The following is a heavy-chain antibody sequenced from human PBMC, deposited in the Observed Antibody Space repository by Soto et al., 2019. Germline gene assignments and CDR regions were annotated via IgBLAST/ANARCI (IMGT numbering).Heavy chain of an antibody. CDR1: GGSFSCYY. V-gene: IGHV4-34*01. Sequence: NPSETLSLTCAVYGGSFSCYYWSWIRQAPGKGLEWIGEINHSGSTNYNPSLKSRVTISVDTSKNQFSLKLSSVTAADTAVYYCAREGYSYGYGGGFVNYWGQGTLVTVSS. CDR3: AREGYSYGYGGGFVNY. J-gene: IGHJ4*02. CDR2: INHSGST. D-gene: IGHD5-18*01.